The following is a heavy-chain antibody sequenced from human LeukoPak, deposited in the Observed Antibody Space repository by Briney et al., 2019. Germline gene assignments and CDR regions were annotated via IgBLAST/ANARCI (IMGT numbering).Heavy chain of an antibody. V-gene: IGHV4-59*12. CDR3: ARDGSGSYFRYYYMDV. CDR1: GGSISSYY. Sequence: PSETLSLTCTVSGGSISSYYWSWIRQPPGKGLEWIGYIYYSGSTNYNPSLKSRVTISVDTSKNQFSLKLSSVTAADTAVYYCARDGSGSYFRYYYMDVWGKGTTVTISS. CDR2: IYYSGST. D-gene: IGHD1-26*01. J-gene: IGHJ6*03.